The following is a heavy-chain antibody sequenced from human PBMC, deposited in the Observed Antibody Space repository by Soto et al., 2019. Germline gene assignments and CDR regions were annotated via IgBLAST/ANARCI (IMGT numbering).Heavy chain of an antibody. J-gene: IGHJ3*02. CDR3: ARGFATTMVKGAAFDI. Sequence: SRVTISMDTSKNQFSLKLTSVTAADTAVYYCARGFATTMVKGAAFDIWGQGTMVTVSS. V-gene: IGHV4-34*01. D-gene: IGHD4-17*01.